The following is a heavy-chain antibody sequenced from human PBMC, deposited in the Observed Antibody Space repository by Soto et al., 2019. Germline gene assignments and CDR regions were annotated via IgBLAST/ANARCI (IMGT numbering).Heavy chain of an antibody. D-gene: IGHD1-26*01. CDR3: AAVQGGGATFHF. CDR2: INAGNGNT. Sequence: GASVKVSCKASGYTFTNYAIDWVRQAPGQRLEWMGWINAGNGNTKYSQKFLGRVTITRDTSASTAYMELSSLTLEDTAVYYCAAVQGGGATFHFWGPGTLVTVSS. CDR1: GYTFTNYA. V-gene: IGHV1-3*01. J-gene: IGHJ4*02.